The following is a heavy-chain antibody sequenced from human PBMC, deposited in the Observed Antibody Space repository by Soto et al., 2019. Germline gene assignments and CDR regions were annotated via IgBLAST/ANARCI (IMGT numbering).Heavy chain of an antibody. CDR3: AHIVVAGLGYYFDY. CDR1: GFSLSSTRMA. V-gene: IGHV2-5*01. CDR2: IYWYDDK. J-gene: IGHJ4*02. Sequence: QITLKESGPPLVKPTQTLTLTCTFSGFSLSSTRMAVGWIRQPPGKALEWLALIYWYDDKRYSPFLKSRLTITKDTSKNQVVLTMSNMDPVDTARYYCAHIVVAGLGYYFDYWGQGTLVTVSS. D-gene: IGHD6-19*01.